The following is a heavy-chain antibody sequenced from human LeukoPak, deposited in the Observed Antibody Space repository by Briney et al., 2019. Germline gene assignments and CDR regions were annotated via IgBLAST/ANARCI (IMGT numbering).Heavy chain of an antibody. CDR2: IYSGGST. Sequence: SETLSLTWTVSGXSISSSSYYWDWIRQSPGRGLEWIGNIYSGGSTYYTPSLKSRVTISVDTSKNQFSLKLSSVTAADTAIYFCARHSRSGSGGYENAFDIWGQGTMVTVSS. J-gene: IGHJ3*02. CDR3: ARHSRSGSGGYENAFDI. D-gene: IGHD5-12*01. CDR1: GXSISSSSYY. V-gene: IGHV4-39*01.